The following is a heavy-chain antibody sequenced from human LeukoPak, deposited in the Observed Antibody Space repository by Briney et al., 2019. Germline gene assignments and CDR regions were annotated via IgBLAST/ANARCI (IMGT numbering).Heavy chain of an antibody. Sequence: GGSLRLSCATSGFTFRSYAMIWVRQAPERGLQWVSGISGSGTYYADFAKGRFTISRDNSKNTLYLQMNSLRAEDTAVYYCASPPHYDSSGSRSYYFDYWGQGTLVTVSS. CDR1: GFTFRSYA. J-gene: IGHJ4*02. V-gene: IGHV3-23*01. CDR2: ISGSGT. CDR3: ASPPHYDSSGSRSYYFDY. D-gene: IGHD3-22*01.